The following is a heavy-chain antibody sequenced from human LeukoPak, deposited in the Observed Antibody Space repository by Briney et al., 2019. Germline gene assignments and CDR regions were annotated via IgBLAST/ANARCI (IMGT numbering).Heavy chain of an antibody. D-gene: IGHD4-23*01. J-gene: IGHJ2*01. CDR1: GGSISGYY. CDR3: ARSVVTLYWYFDL. V-gene: IGHV4-59*01. CDR2: IYYSGST. Sequence: ETLSLTCTVSGGSISGYYYNWIRQPPGKGLEWIGYIYYSGSTNYDPSLKSRVTISLDTSKNQFSLKLSSVTTADTAVYYCARSVVTLYWYFDLWGRGTLVTVSS.